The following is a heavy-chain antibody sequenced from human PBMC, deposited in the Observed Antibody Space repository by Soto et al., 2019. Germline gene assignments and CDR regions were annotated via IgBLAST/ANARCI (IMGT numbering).Heavy chain of an antibody. CDR3: AISLPRRWHWSTHY. J-gene: IGHJ4*02. CDR1: GFTFSSYG. Sequence: PGGSLRLSCTGSGFTFSSYGMHWVRQAPGKGLEWVAVLPYDGSNKNYADSVKGRFTISRDNSKNTLYLQMNSLRADDTVVYYCAISLPRRWHWSTHYWCPGPLVTRSS. V-gene: IGHV3-30*03. D-gene: IGHD2-8*02. CDR2: LPYDGSNK.